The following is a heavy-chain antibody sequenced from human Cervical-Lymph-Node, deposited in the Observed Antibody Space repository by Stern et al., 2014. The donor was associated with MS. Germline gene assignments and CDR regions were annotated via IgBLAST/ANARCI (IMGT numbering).Heavy chain of an antibody. CDR3: AAGNITGTTPGMDV. CDR1: GFTFTSSA. J-gene: IGHJ6*02. D-gene: IGHD1-7*01. V-gene: IGHV1-58*01. Sequence: QLVQSGPEVKKPGTSVKVSCKASGFTFTSSAVQWVRQARGPRLEWLRWIVVCSGNTNYAQKFQERVTITRDMSTSTAYMELSSLRSEDTAVYYCAAGNITGTTPGMDVWGQGTTVTVSS. CDR2: IVVCSGNT.